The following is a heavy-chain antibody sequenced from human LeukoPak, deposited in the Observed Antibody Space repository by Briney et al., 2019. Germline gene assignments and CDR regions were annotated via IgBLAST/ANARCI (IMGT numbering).Heavy chain of an antibody. J-gene: IGHJ4*02. CDR3: GRDRQQLVRRGFDY. Sequence: GGSLRPSCAASGFTFDDYGMSWVRQAPGKGLEWVSGINWNGGSTGYADSVKGRFTTSRDNAKNSLYLQMNSLRAEDTALYYCGRDRQQLVRRGFDYWGRGTLVTVSS. D-gene: IGHD6-13*01. V-gene: IGHV3-20*04. CDR1: GFTFDDYG. CDR2: INWNGGST.